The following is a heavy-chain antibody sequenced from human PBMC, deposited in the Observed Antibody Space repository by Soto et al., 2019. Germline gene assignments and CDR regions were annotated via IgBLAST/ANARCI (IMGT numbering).Heavy chain of an antibody. Sequence: PSETLSLTCAVYGGSFSGYYCSWIRQPPGKGLEWIGEINHSGSTNYNPSLKSRVTISVDTSKNQFSLKLSSVTAADTAVYYCAREVYDSSGYYGDYWGQGTLVTVSS. J-gene: IGHJ4*02. CDR1: GGSFSGYY. CDR3: AREVYDSSGYYGDY. D-gene: IGHD3-22*01. CDR2: INHSGST. V-gene: IGHV4-34*01.